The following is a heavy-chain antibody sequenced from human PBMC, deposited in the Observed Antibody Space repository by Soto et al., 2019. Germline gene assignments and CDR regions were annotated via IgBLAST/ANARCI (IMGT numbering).Heavy chain of an antibody. CDR3: AREEWYYYGSGSYYNSIEYYYYGIDV. CDR1: GYTFTSYY. J-gene: IGHJ6*02. CDR2: INPSGGST. V-gene: IGHV1-46*01. D-gene: IGHD3-10*01. Sequence: ASVKVSCKASGYTFTSYYMHWVRQAPGQGLEWMGIINPSGGSTSYAQKFQGRVTMTRDTSTSTVYMELSSLRSEDTAVYYCAREEWYYYGSGSYYNSIEYYYYGIDVWGQGTTVTVSS.